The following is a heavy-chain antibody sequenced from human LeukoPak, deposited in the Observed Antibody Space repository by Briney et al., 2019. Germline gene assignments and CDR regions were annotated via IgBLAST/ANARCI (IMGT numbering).Heavy chain of an antibody. V-gene: IGHV4-4*02. J-gene: IGHJ4*02. CDR3: GKTDIYFNPIDY. D-gene: IGHD3-9*01. CDR1: GVSISTSEW. CDR2: IHRDGRT. Sequence: SETLSLTCAVSGVSISTSEWWIWVRQPPGQGLEWIGEIHRDGRTRYNPSLTSRVTMSMDYSKNQFSLNVRFVTAADTAIYYCGKTDIYFNPIDYGGPGSLVTVSA.